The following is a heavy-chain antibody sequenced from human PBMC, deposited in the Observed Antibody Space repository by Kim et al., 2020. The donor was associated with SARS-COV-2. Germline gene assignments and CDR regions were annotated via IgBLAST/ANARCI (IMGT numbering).Heavy chain of an antibody. Sequence: VESVKGRFTSPRDNDKNSLYLQMNSLRAEDTAVYYCARVRYSYGFGHMDVWGKGTTVTVSS. V-gene: IGHV3-7*01. D-gene: IGHD5-18*01. CDR3: ARVRYSYGFGHMDV. J-gene: IGHJ6*03.